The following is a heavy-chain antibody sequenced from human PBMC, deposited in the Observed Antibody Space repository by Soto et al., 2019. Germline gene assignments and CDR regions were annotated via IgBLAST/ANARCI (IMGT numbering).Heavy chain of an antibody. V-gene: IGHV4-30-4*01. Sequence: SETLSLTCTVSGGSVTSDEYYWTWIRQSPGKGLEWIGYISNSGSTGYNPSLKTRLSMSVDRSNNQFTLRLTSVTAADTAVYFCATESGSTYGYFDHWGQGTQVTVSS. D-gene: IGHD5-18*01. CDR3: ATESGSTYGYFDH. CDR2: ISNSGST. CDR1: GGSVTSDEYY. J-gene: IGHJ4*02.